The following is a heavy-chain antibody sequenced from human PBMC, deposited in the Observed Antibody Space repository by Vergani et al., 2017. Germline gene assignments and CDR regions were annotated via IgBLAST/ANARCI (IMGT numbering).Heavy chain of an antibody. J-gene: IGHJ5*02. CDR1: GFTFSDYY. D-gene: IGHD3-3*01. Sequence: QVQLVESGGGLVKPGGSLRLSCAASGFTFSDYYMTWIRQAPGKGLEWISYISGNNDDVYYADSVKGRFTISRDNAKNSLYLDMNSLRVEDTAVYYCASGSSGFFTLTSPNWFDPWGQGTLVTVS. CDR3: ASGSSGFFTLTSPNWFDP. V-gene: IGHV3-11*06. CDR2: ISGNNDDV.